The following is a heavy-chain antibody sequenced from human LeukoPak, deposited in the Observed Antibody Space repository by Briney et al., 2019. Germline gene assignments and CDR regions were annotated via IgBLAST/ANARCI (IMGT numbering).Heavy chain of an antibody. CDR2: INSDGSST. D-gene: IGHD2-15*01. V-gene: IGHV3-74*01. J-gene: IGHJ4*02. CDR3: ARDHGRYCSGGSCYFGGFFEY. Sequence: GGSLRLSCAASGFTFSSYWMHWVRQAPGKGLVWVSRINSDGSSTSYADSVKGRFTISRDNAKNTLYLQMNSLRAEDTAVYYCARDHGRYCSGGSCYFGGFFEYWGQGTLGTVSS. CDR1: GFTFSSYW.